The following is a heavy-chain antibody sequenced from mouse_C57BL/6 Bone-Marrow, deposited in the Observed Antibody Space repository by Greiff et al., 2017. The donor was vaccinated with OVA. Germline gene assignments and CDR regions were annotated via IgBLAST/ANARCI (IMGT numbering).Heavy chain of an antibody. CDR3: TIRDYYGSSPFYAMDY. V-gene: IGHV5-12*01. CDR2: ISNGGGST. CDR1: GFTFSDYY. J-gene: IGHJ4*01. D-gene: IGHD1-1*01. Sequence: EVQRVESGGGLVQPGGSLKLSCAASGFTFSDYYMYWVRQTPEKRLEWVAYISNGGGSTYYPDTVKGRFTISRDNAKNTLYLQMSRLKSEDTAMYYCTIRDYYGSSPFYAMDYWGQGTSVTVSS.